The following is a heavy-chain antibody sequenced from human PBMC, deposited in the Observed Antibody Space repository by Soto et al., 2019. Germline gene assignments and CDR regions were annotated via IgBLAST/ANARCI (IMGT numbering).Heavy chain of an antibody. CDR2: IYHSGST. Sequence: SETLSLTCAVSGGSISSGGYSWSWIRQPPGKGLEWIGYIYHSGSTYYNPSLKSRVTISVDRSKNQFSLKLSSVTAADTAVYYCAGSGYYLNRGMAVWGQGPTVPVP. D-gene: IGHD3-22*01. CDR3: AGSGYYLNRGMAV. V-gene: IGHV4-30-2*01. CDR1: GGSISSGGYS. J-gene: IGHJ6*02.